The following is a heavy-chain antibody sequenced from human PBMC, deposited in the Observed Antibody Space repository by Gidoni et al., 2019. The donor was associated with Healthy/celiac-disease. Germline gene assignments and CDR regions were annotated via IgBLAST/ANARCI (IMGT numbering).Heavy chain of an antibody. CDR2: INHSGST. CDR3: ARGAGTVIHTGTGDWFDP. J-gene: IGHJ5*02. D-gene: IGHD1-7*01. Sequence: QVQLQPWGAGLLKPSETLSLTCAVYGGSFSGYYWSWIRQPPGKGLEWIGEINHSGSTNYNPSLKSRVTISVDTSKNQFSLKLSSVTAADTAVYYCARGAGTVIHTGTGDWFDPWGQGTLVTVSS. V-gene: IGHV4-34*01. CDR1: GGSFSGYY.